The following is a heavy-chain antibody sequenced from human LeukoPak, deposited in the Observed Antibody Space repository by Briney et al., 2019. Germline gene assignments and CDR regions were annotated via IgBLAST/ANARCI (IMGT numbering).Heavy chain of an antibody. J-gene: IGHJ4*02. Sequence: RPGGSLRLSCAASGFTFSSYGMHWVRQAPGKGLEWVAVISYDGSNEYYADSVKGRFTTSRDNSKNTLHLQMNSLSPEDTAVYYCARGTTVVNLWGQGTLVTVSS. CDR1: GFTFSSYG. CDR3: ARGTTVVNL. D-gene: IGHD4-23*01. V-gene: IGHV3-30*19. CDR2: ISYDGSNE.